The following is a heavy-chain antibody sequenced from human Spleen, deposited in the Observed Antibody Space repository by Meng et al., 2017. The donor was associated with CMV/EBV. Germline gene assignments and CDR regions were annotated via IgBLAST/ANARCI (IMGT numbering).Heavy chain of an antibody. J-gene: IGHJ6*02. CDR3: ARIAVALYYYYYGMDV. CDR2: INPNSGGT. D-gene: IGHD6-19*01. Sequence: ASVKVSCKASGYTFTGYSLHWVRQAPGQGLEWMGWINPNSGGTNYAQKFQGRVTMTRDTSISTAYMELSRLRSDDTAVYYCARIAVALYYYYYGMDVWGQGTTVTVSS. CDR1: GYTFTGYS. V-gene: IGHV1-2*02.